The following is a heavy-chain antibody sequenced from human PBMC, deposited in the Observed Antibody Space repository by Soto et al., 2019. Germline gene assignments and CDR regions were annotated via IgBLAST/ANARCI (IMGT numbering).Heavy chain of an antibody. J-gene: IGHJ3*02. CDR3: ARDSEIYDILTGYHHDAFDI. CDR1: GFTFSSYW. D-gene: IGHD3-9*01. CDR2: IKQDVSEK. V-gene: IGHV3-7*05. Sequence: GGSLRLSCAASGFTFSSYWMSWVRQAPGKGLEWVANIKQDVSEKYYVDSVKGRFTISRDNAKNSLYLQMNSLRAEDTAVYYCARDSEIYDILTGYHHDAFDIWGQGTMVTVSS.